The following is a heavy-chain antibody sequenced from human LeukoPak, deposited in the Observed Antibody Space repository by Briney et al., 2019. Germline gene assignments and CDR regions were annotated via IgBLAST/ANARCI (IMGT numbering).Heavy chain of an antibody. CDR2: IYWDDDK. Sequence: SGPTLVKPTQTLTLTCTFSGFSLSTSGVAVGWIRQPPGKALEWLALIYWDDDKRYSPSVKTRVTITKDTSKNQVVLTMTNMDPVDTATYYCAHGLATMARGVIFDYWGQGTLVTVSS. CDR3: AHGLATMARGVIFDY. J-gene: IGHJ4*02. V-gene: IGHV2-5*02. CDR1: GFSLSTSGVA. D-gene: IGHD3-10*01.